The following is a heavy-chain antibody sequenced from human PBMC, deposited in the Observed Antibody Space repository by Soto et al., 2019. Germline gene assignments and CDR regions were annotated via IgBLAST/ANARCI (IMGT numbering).Heavy chain of an antibody. J-gene: IGHJ4*02. V-gene: IGHV4-39*01. CDR2: IYYSGST. D-gene: IGHD6-19*01. Sequence: PSETLSLTCXVSGGSISSSSYYWGWIRQPPGKGLEWIGSIYYSGSTYYNPSLKSRVTISVDTSKNQFSLKLSSVTAADTAVYYCARHEVAGRVNFDYWGQGTLVTVSS. CDR3: ARHEVAGRVNFDY. CDR1: GGSISSSSYY.